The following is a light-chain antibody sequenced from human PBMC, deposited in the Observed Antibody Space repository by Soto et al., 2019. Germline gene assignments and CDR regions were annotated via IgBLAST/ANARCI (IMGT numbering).Light chain of an antibody. CDR1: QSISRW. V-gene: IGKV1-5*01. CDR2: DAS. CDR3: QQYNSYSPET. J-gene: IGKJ1*01. Sequence: DIPMTQFPSTLFASVGDRVTITCRASQSISRWLDWYQQKPGKAPKLLIYDASNLEKGVPSRFSGRGSGTEVTLTVSSLQPDDFATYFCQQYNSYSPETFGQGTKGEI.